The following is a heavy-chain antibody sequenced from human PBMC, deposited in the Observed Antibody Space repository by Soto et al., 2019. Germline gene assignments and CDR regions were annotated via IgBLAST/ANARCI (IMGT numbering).Heavy chain of an antibody. V-gene: IGHV3-48*02. CDR2: ISSNSDTT. Sequence: LVESGGDLVYPGGSLRLSCVASGFRFSDHSMNWVRQAPGKGLQWISYISSNSDTTYYADSVKGRFTVSRDNAKNALFLQMNRLRDDDTATYYCARLPKGSLVTAWGQGARGTVAS. CDR3: ARLPKGSLVTA. CDR1: GFRFSDHS. D-gene: IGHD2-21*02. J-gene: IGHJ4*02.